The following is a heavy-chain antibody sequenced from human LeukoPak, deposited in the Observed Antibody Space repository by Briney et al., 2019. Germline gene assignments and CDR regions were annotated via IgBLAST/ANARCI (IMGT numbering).Heavy chain of an antibody. D-gene: IGHD6-13*01. CDR3: ARDRGSSSWYSVFDY. CDR1: GFTFSSYA. Sequence: GGSLRLSCAASGFTFSSYAMHWVRQAPGKGLEWVAVISYDGSNKYYADSVKGRFTTSRDNSKNTLYLQMNSLRAEDTAVYYCARDRGSSSWYSVFDYWGQGTLVTVSS. V-gene: IGHV3-30*04. J-gene: IGHJ4*02. CDR2: ISYDGSNK.